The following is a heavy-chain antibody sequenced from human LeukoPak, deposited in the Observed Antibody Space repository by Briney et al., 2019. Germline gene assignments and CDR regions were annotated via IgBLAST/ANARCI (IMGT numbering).Heavy chain of an antibody. J-gene: IGHJ4*02. V-gene: IGHV4-39*07. CDR3: ARGGVLKSVDY. D-gene: IGHD3-16*01. Sequence: SETLSLTCAVSGGSISSNSYYWGWIRQPPGKGLEWIGSIYYSGSTYYNPSLKSRVTISVDTSKNQFSLKLSSVTAADTAVYYCARGGVLKSVDYWGQGTLVAVSS. CDR1: GGSISSNSYY. CDR2: IYYSGST.